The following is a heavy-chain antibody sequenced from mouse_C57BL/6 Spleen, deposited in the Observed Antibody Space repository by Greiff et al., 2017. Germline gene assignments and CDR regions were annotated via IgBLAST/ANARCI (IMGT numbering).Heavy chain of an antibody. CDR2: IHPNSGST. V-gene: IGHV1-64*01. J-gene: IGHJ1*03. CDR3: ARSYYGSHWYFDV. Sequence: QVQLQQPGAELVKPGASVKLSCKASGYTFTSYWMHWVKQRPGQGLEWIGMIHPNSGSTNYNEKFKSKATLTVDKSSSTAYMQLSSLTSEDSAVYYCARSYYGSHWYFDVWGTGTTVTVSS. D-gene: IGHD1-1*01. CDR1: GYTFTSYW.